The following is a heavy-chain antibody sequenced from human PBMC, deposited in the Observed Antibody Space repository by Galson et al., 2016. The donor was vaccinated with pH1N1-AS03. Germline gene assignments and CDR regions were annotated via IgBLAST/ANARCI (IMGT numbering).Heavy chain of an antibody. CDR2: LYWDDDQ. Sequence: PALVKPPQTLTLTCTFSGFSLTTSGVGVAWIRQPPGKALEWLALLYWDDDQRYSPSLKSRLTITKDTSKNQVVLTLTNMDPVDTATYYCAHSVITTVREPSYYLESWGQGTLVTVSS. CDR1: GFSLTTSGVG. J-gene: IGHJ4*02. D-gene: IGHD3-10*01. V-gene: IGHV2-5*02. CDR3: AHSVITTVREPSYYLES.